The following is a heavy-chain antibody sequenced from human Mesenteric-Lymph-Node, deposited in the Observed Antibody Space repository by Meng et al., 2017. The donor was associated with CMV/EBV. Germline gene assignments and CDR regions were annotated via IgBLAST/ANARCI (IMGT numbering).Heavy chain of an antibody. CDR2: IYYTGST. D-gene: IGHD5-24*01. V-gene: IGHV4-39*07. CDR1: GGSISSSAYY. J-gene: IGHJ4*02. CDR3: ARFRDGYNDY. Sequence: SETLSLTCTVSGGSISSSAYYWGWIRQPPGKGLEWIGSIYYTGSTYYNPSLKSRVTISVDTSKNQFSLKLSSVTAADTAVYYCARFRDGYNDYWGQGTLVTVSS.